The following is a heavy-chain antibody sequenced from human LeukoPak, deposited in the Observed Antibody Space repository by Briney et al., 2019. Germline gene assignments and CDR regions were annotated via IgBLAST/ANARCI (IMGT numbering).Heavy chain of an antibody. CDR2: IYSGGNT. J-gene: IGHJ4*02. CDR1: GFIVRTNY. Sequence: GGSLRLSCAVSGFIVRTNYMNWVRQAPGKGLEWVSVIYSGGNTYYADSVKGRFTISRDNSKNTLYLQMNSLRAEDTAVYYCAKDRGYDSSGLDYWGQGTLVTVSS. CDR3: AKDRGYDSSGLDY. D-gene: IGHD3-22*01. V-gene: IGHV3-53*01.